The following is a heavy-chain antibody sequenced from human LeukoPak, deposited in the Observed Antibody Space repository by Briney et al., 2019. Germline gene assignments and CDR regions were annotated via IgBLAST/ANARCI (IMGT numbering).Heavy chain of an antibody. V-gene: IGHV4-39*07. D-gene: IGHD1-26*01. J-gene: IGHJ4*02. CDR2: IYYSGST. CDR1: GGSISSSSYY. Sequence: SETLSLTCTVSGGSISSSSYYWGWIRQPPGKGLEWIGSIYYSGSTYYNPSLKSRVTISVDTSKNQFSLKLSSVTAADTAVYYCLVGATTVDSWGLGTLVTVSS. CDR3: LVGATTVDS.